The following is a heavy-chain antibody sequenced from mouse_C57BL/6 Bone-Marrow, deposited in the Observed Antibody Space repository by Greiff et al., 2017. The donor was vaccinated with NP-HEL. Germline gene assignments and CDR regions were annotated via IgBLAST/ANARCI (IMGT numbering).Heavy chain of an antibody. J-gene: IGHJ4*01. D-gene: IGHD2-2*01. Sequence: LQQSGAELVRPGSSVKLSCKDSYFAFMASAMLWVKQRPGHGLAWIGSFTMYSDATEYSANFPGKATSTANTAATTAYMEPRSLTTEDSAVYYGARRGNYGYMDYWGEGTSDTVSS. CDR2: FTMYSDAT. CDR1: YFAFMASA. CDR3: ARRGNYGYMDY. V-gene: IGHV1-49*01.